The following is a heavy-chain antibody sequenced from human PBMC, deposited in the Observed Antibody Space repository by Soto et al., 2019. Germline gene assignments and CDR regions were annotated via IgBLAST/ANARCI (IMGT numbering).Heavy chain of an antibody. CDR2: ISGSCGST. D-gene: IGHD2-15*01. J-gene: IGHJ1*01. CDR1: GFTFSSFA. V-gene: IGHV3-23*01. CDR3: ARGFSTGKDSPPDF. Sequence: LRLSCAAAGFTFSSFAVRGARQAPGKGLYWASAISGSCGSTYSADSVKGRFTVSRDNSKNTLYLQMSSLRAEDTAVYYCARGFSTGKDSPPDFWGQRPRVTV.